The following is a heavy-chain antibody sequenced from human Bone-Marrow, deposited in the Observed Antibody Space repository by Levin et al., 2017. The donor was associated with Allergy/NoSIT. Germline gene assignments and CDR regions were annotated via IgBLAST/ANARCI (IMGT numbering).Heavy chain of an antibody. V-gene: IGHV3-33*01. Sequence: GESLKISCAASGFTFSSYGMHWVRQAPGKGLEWVAVIWYDGSNKYYADSVKGRFTISRDNSKNTLYLQMNSLRAEDTAVYYCARDRGYCSGGSCYSDAFDIWGQGTMVTVSS. CDR1: GFTFSSYG. CDR2: IWYDGSNK. CDR3: ARDRGYCSGGSCYSDAFDI. D-gene: IGHD2-15*01. J-gene: IGHJ3*02.